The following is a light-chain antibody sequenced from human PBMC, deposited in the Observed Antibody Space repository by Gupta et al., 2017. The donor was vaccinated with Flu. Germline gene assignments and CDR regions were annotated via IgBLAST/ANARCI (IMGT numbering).Light chain of an antibody. CDR3: QQDGSTPFT. J-gene: IGKJ3*01. CDR2: GAS. Sequence: EIVLTQSPGTLSLSPGERATLSCRASQSLSSSYLAWYQQKPGQAPRLLIYGASSRATGIPDRFSGSGSGTDFTLTISRLEPEDFAVFYCQQDGSTPFTFGHGTRVDIK. V-gene: IGKV3-20*01. CDR1: QSLSSSY.